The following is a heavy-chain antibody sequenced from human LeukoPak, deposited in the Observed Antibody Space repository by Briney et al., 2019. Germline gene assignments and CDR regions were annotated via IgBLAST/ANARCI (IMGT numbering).Heavy chain of an antibody. V-gene: IGHV4-4*07. CDR1: GGSLSSYY. CDR3: ARHAGFGMALFHMDV. D-gene: IGHD3-9*01. Sequence: PSETLSLICTVSGGSLSSYYWSWIRQPAGKGLEWIGRIYIAGSPDYNPSLESRVTISLDKSKNHFSLKLSSVTAADPAVYYCARHAGFGMALFHMDVWGKGTTVTVSS. J-gene: IGHJ6*03. CDR2: IYIAGSP.